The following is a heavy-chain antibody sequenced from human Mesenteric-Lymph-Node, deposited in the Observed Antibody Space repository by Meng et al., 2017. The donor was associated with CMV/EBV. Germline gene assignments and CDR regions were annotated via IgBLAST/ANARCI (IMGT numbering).Heavy chain of an antibody. CDR1: GFTFSSYG. J-gene: IGHJ3*02. Sequence: GESLKISCAASGFTFSSYGMTWVRQAPGKGLEWVSIISGTGGITYYADSVKGRFTISRGNSKNTLYLQMNSLRVEDTAVYYCAKSLYAVPAAIPNDAFDIWGQGTMVTVSS. CDR3: AKSLYAVPAAIPNDAFDI. D-gene: IGHD2-2*01. V-gene: IGHV3-23*01. CDR2: ISGTGGIT.